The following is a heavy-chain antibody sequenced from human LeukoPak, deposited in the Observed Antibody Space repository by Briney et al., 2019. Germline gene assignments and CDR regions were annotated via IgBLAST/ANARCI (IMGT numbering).Heavy chain of an antibody. CDR2: ICDSGTT. V-gene: IGHV4-59*01. CDR3: ARGGYYGLF. CDR1: GGSISSNC. J-gene: IGHJ3*01. Sequence: SETLSLTCTVSGGSISSNCWSWIRQPPGKGLEWIGYICDSGTTKYNPSVKSRVTISVDTSKNQFSLKLSSVTAVDTAVYYCARGGYYGLFWGQGTMATVSS. D-gene: IGHD3-16*01.